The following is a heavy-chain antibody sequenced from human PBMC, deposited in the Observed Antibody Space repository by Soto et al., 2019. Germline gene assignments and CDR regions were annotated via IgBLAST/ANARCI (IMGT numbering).Heavy chain of an antibody. CDR3: AKDVIGASGWLAP. CDR2: VSGRGGTT. D-gene: IGHD6-25*01. CDR1: GFTFSSYT. Sequence: EVQLLESGGGLVQPGGSLRLSCAASGFTFSSYTMNWVRQAPGKGLEWVAGVSGRGGTTYYAESVKGRFTISRDNSKNALYLQTNSLRVEDTAVYYCAKDVIGASGWLAPWGQGTLVTVSS. J-gene: IGHJ5*02. V-gene: IGHV3-23*01.